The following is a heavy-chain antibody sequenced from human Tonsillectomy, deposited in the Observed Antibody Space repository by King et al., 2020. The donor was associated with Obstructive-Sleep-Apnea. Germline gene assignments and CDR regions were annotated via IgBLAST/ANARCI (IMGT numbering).Heavy chain of an antibody. CDR1: GGSISSSSYY. CDR3: ARDALTIAAADRWFDP. J-gene: IGHJ5*02. Sequence: QLQESGPGLVKPSETLSLTCTVSGGSISSSSYYWGWIRQPPGKGLEWIGSIYYSGSTYYNPSLKSRVTISVDTSKNQFSLKLSSVTAADTAVYYCARDALTIAAADRWFDPWGQGTLVTVSS. CDR2: IYYSGST. D-gene: IGHD6-13*01. V-gene: IGHV4-39*07.